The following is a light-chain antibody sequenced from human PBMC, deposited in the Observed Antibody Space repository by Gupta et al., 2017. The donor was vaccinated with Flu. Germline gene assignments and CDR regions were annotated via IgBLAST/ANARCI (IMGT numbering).Light chain of an antibody. CDR3: AAWDDSLVWV. CDR2: RNN. Sequence: QSVLTQPPSASGAPGQRVTISCSGSSSNIGSNYVYWSQQRPGTAPKLLIYRNNQRPSGVPDRFSGSKSGTSASLAISGLRSEDEADYYCAAWDDSLVWVFGGGTKLTVL. V-gene: IGLV1-47*01. J-gene: IGLJ3*02. CDR1: SSNIGSNY.